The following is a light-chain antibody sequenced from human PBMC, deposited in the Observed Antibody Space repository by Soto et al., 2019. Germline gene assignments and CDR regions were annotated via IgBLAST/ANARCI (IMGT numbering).Light chain of an antibody. Sequence: DIQMTQSPSSLSASVGDRVTLTCRASQGISNYLAWYQQKPGKVPKLLIYAASTLQSGVPSRFSGSGSGTDFTLTISSLHAEDVATYYCQKYNSVPWRFGQGTKVAIK. CDR1: QGISNY. J-gene: IGKJ1*01. CDR2: AAS. V-gene: IGKV1-27*01. CDR3: QKYNSVPWR.